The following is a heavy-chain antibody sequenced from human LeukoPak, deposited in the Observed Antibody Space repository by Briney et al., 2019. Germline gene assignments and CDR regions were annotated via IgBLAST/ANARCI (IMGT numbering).Heavy chain of an antibody. CDR1: VDSTNTYG. CDR3: ANVAKGRYFFYYMDA. Sequence: ASVTVSCKASVDSTNTYGVAWVRQAPGQGLEWIGWISPYSAYTKYADALQGRVTITTDTSTTTSYMELRSLRSDDTAVYFCANVAKGRYFFYYMDAWGKGTTVTVS. V-gene: IGHV1-18*04. J-gene: IGHJ6*03. CDR2: ISPYSAYT.